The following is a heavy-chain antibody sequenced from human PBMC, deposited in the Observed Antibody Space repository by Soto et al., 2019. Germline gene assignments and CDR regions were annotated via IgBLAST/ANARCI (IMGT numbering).Heavy chain of an antibody. J-gene: IGHJ3*02. CDR1: GFTFSSYA. CDR2: ISGSGGST. CDR3: AKDKELVDFPDI. Sequence: EVQLLESGGGLVQPGGSLRLSCAASGFTFSSYAMSWVRQAPGKGLEWVSAISGSGGSTYYADSVKGRFTISRDNSKNTLYLQMNSLRAEDTGVYYCAKDKELVDFPDIWGQGTMVTVSS. V-gene: IGHV3-23*01. D-gene: IGHD6-13*01.